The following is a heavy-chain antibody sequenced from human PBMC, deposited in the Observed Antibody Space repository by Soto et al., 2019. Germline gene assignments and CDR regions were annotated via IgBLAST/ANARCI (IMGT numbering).Heavy chain of an antibody. CDR2: IYYSGST. Sequence: SETLSLTCTVSGGSIRSGDYYWSRIRQPPGKGLESIGYIYYSGSTYYNPSLKSRVTISVDTSKKQFSLKLSSVTASDTAVYYCMLGSGWKDFDYWGQGTLVTVSS. J-gene: IGHJ4*02. CDR3: MLGSGWKDFDY. D-gene: IGHD3-22*01. CDR1: GGSIRSGDYY. V-gene: IGHV4-30-4*01.